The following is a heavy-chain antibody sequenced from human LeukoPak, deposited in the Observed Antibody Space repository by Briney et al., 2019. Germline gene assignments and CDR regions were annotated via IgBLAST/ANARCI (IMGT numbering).Heavy chain of an antibody. V-gene: IGHV4-34*01. CDR1: GGSFSGYY. Sequence: SETLSLTCAVYGGSFSGYYWSWIRQPPGKGLEWIGEINHSGSTYYNTSLKSRVSISVDTSKNQFSLKMNSATAADTAVYYCARETVTQRNFDYWGQGTLVTVSS. D-gene: IGHD4-17*01. CDR3: ARETVTQRNFDY. CDR2: INHSGST. J-gene: IGHJ4*02.